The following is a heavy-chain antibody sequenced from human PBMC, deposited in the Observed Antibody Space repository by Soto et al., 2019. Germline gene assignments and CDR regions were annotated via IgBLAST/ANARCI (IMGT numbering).Heavy chain of an antibody. V-gene: IGHV1-69*01. D-gene: IGHD3-22*01. J-gene: IGHJ4*02. CDR2: IIPIFGTA. Sequence: QVQLVQSGAEVRKPGSSVKVSCKASGGTFSRHAISWVRQAPGQGLEWMGGIIPIFGTANHAQKFQGRVTIIEDESTSTVYMELSSLRSEDTATYYCARGWGYDSNDYYYAYWGQGTLVIVSS. CDR1: GGTFSRHA. CDR3: ARGWGYDSNDYYYAY.